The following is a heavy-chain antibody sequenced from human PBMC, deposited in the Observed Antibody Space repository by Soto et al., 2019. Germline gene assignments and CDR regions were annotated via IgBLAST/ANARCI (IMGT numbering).Heavy chain of an antibody. D-gene: IGHD4-17*01. V-gene: IGHV4-30-4*01. CDR2: ISYSGST. CDR1: GGSISSGAYY. Sequence: QVQLQESGPGLVKPSQTLSLTCTVSGGSISSGAYYWSWVRQPPGQGLEWIGYISYSGSTYYNPSLKSRVTISLDTSKTQFSLKLSSVTATDTAVYYCARDNYGDTYYFDYWGQGTLVTVSS. J-gene: IGHJ4*02. CDR3: ARDNYGDTYYFDY.